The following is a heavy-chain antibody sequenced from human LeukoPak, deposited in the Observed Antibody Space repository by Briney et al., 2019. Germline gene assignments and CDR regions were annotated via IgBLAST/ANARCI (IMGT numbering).Heavy chain of an antibody. CDR1: GFTFSSYG. Sequence: GGSLRLSCAASGFTFSSYGMHWVRQAPGKGLEWGAVISYDGSNKYYADSVKGRFTISRDNSKNTLYLQMNSLRAEDTAVYYCAKLSAIGSSSAFDIWGQGTMVTVSS. CDR2: ISYDGSNK. CDR3: AKLSAIGSSSAFDI. J-gene: IGHJ3*02. V-gene: IGHV3-30*18. D-gene: IGHD6-6*01.